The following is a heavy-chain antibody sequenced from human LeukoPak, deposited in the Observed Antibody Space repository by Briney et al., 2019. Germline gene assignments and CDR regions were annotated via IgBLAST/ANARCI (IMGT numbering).Heavy chain of an antibody. D-gene: IGHD6-19*01. Sequence: PSETLSLTCTVSDGSLSTYYWSWIRQPPGKELEWIGYIYYSGSTNYNPSLKSRVTMSVDTSKDQFSLELSSVTAADTAVYYCARQGSVGLADAFDIWGQGTMVTVSS. J-gene: IGHJ3*02. CDR2: IYYSGST. CDR1: DGSLSTYY. CDR3: ARQGSVGLADAFDI. V-gene: IGHV4-59*08.